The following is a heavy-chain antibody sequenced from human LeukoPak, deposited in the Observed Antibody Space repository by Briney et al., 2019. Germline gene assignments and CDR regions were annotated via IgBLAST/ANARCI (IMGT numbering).Heavy chain of an antibody. V-gene: IGHV4-34*01. Sequence: PSETLSLTCAVYGGSFSGYYWSWIRQPPGKGLEWIGEINHSGSTNYNPSLKSRVTISVDTSKNQFSLKLSSVTAADTAVYYCARAIRGYSRGPTQIWGQGTLVTVSS. CDR3: ARAIRGYSRGPTQI. CDR1: GGSFSGYY. J-gene: IGHJ4*02. CDR2: INHSGST. D-gene: IGHD6-19*01.